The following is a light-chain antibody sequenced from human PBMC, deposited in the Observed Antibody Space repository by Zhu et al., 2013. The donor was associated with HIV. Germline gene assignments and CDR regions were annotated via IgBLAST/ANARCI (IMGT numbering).Light chain of an antibody. CDR2: DNH. CDR1: VSNIGNNY. J-gene: IGLJ2*01. V-gene: IGLV1-51*01. Sequence: QSVLTQPPSLSAAPGQRVTISCSGGVSNIGNNYVSWYQQVPGTVPKLLIYDNHKRPSEISARFSASKSGTSATLDIAGLQTGDEADYYCAAWDSSLSAILFGGGTTVSVL. CDR3: AAWDSSLSAIL.